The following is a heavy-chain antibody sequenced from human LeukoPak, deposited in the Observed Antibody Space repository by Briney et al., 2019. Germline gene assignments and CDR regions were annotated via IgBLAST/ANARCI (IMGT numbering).Heavy chain of an antibody. CDR3: ARVSSASGYHYHY. CDR2: INPNSGGT. Sequence: ASVKVSCKASGYTFTGYYMHWVRQAPGQGLEWMGRINPNSGGTNYAQKFQGRVTMTRDTSISTAYMELSRLRSDDTAVYYCARVSSASGYHYHYWGQGTLVTVSS. V-gene: IGHV1-2*06. D-gene: IGHD3-22*01. CDR1: GYTFTGYY. J-gene: IGHJ4*02.